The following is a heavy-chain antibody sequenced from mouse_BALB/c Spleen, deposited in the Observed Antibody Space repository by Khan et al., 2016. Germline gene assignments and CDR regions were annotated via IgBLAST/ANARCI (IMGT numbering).Heavy chain of an antibody. V-gene: IGHV10-1*02. CDR1: GFTFNTYA. J-gene: IGHJ1*01. CDR2: IRTKSNNLST. D-gene: IGHD1-1*01. CDR3: VRQDLRWYFDV. Sequence: EVQLVESGGGLVQPKGSLKLSCAASGFTFNTYAMDWVRQAPGKGLEWVARIRTKSNNLSTYYADSVKDRFTISRDDSQSMLYLRMNNLKPEDTAMYYCVRQDLRWYFDVWGAGTSVTVSS.